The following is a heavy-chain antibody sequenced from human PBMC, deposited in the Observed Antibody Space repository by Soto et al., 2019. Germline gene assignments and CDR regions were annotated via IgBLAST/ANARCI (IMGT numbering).Heavy chain of an antibody. V-gene: IGHV6-1*01. J-gene: IGHJ4*02. CDR3: ARAAELYYYDSSGYYVFDY. CDR1: GDSVSSNSAA. D-gene: IGHD3-22*01. Sequence: SQTLSLTCAISGDSVSSNSAAWNWIRQSPSRGLEWLGRTYYRSKWYNDYAVSVKIRTTINPDTSKNKFSLHLNSVTPEDTAVYYCARAAELYYYDSSGYYVFDYWGQGTLVTVSS. CDR2: TYYRSKWYN.